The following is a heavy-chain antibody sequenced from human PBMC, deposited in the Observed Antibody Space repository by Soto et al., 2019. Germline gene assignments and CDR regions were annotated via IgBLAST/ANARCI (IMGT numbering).Heavy chain of an antibody. Sequence: ASVKVSCKVSGYTLTELSRHWVRQAPGTGLEWMGGFDPEDGERIYAQKFQGRVIMTEDTSTDTAYMELSSLRSEDTAVYYCANFIRGRNGWFLDDYSYALDFWGQGTTVTVSS. CDR1: GYTLTELS. J-gene: IGHJ6*02. CDR2: FDPEDGER. V-gene: IGHV1-24*01. D-gene: IGHD3-9*01. CDR3: ANFIRGRNGWFLDDYSYALDF.